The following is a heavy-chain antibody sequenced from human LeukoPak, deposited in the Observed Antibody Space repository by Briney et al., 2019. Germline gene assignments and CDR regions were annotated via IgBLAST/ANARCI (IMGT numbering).Heavy chain of an antibody. Sequence: SETLSLTCTVSGGSISSSSYYWGWIRQPPGKGLEWIGSIYYSGSTNYNPSLKSRVTISVDTSKNQFSLKLSSVTAADTAVYYCARGYQGFWRPYYYYYMDVWGKGTTVTVSS. CDR1: GGSISSSSYY. J-gene: IGHJ6*03. CDR3: ARGYQGFWRPYYYYYMDV. V-gene: IGHV4-39*07. D-gene: IGHD3-3*01. CDR2: IYYSGST.